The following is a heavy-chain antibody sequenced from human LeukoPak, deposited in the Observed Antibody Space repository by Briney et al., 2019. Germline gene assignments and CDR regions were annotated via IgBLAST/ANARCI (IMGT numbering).Heavy chain of an antibody. J-gene: IGHJ4*02. Sequence: GGSLRLSCAASGFTFSSYAMGWVRQAPGKGLEGGSAITASGGNTYYADSVKGRFTISRHNSKNTLYLQVNSIRAEDTAVYYCAKGNGYSYGRSYFDYWGQGTLVTVSS. CDR2: ITASGGNT. CDR1: GFTFSSYA. CDR3: AKGNGYSYGRSYFDY. D-gene: IGHD5-18*01. V-gene: IGHV3-23*01.